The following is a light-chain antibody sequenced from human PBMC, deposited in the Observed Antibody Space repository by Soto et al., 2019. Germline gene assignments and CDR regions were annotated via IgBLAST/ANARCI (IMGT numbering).Light chain of an antibody. J-gene: IGKJ5*01. V-gene: IGKV3-20*01. CDR3: HYYGNSRIT. CDR1: QSVNNNF. Sequence: EIDLTQSPRTLSLSPGERVTLSCRASQSVNNNFLSWYQQKPGQAPRLLIYAASSGATGIPDRFSVSGSGTDFTLTINTLEPEDFVVYYCHYYGNSRITFGQGTRLKIK. CDR2: AAS.